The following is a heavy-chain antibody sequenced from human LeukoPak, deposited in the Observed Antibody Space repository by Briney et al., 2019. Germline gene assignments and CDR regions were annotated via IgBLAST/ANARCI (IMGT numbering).Heavy chain of an antibody. Sequence: PGGSLRLSCAASGFTFSSYWMSWVRQAPGKGLEWVANIRQDGSEKYYVDSVKGQFTISRDNAKNSLYLQMTSLRAEDTAVYYCARENRSISCCFDYWGQGTLVTVSS. D-gene: IGHD1-14*01. CDR1: GFTFSSYW. CDR2: IRQDGSEK. J-gene: IGHJ4*02. CDR3: ARENRSISCCFDY. V-gene: IGHV3-7*01.